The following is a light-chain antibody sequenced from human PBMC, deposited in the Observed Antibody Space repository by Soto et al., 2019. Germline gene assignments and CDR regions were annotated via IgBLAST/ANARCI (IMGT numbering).Light chain of an antibody. CDR3: QQFNTYSRT. Sequence: EIVMAQSPARLSVSPGGRATLSCRASQSVSSNLAWYQRKPGQAPRLLIYGASTRATGIPARFSGSGSGTEFTLTISSLQPDDFATYYCQQFNTYSRTFGQGTKVDIK. CDR2: GAS. J-gene: IGKJ1*01. CDR1: QSVSSN. V-gene: IGKV3-15*01.